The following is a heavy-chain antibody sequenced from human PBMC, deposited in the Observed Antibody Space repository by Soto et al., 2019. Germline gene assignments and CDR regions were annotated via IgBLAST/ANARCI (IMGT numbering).Heavy chain of an antibody. CDR1: GFTFSSYG. Sequence: GGSLRLSCAASGFTFSSYGMHWVRQAPGKGLEWVAVIWYDGSNKYYADSVKGRFTISRDNSKNTLYLQMNSLRAEDTAVYYCATGIWRGFGEMRGYFDYWGQGTLVTVSS. CDR3: ATGIWRGFGEMRGYFDY. D-gene: IGHD3-10*01. CDR2: IWYDGSNK. J-gene: IGHJ4*02. V-gene: IGHV3-33*01.